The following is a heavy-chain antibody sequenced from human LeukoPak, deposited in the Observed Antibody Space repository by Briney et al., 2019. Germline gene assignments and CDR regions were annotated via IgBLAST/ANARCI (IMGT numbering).Heavy chain of an antibody. Sequence: SETLSLTCTVSGGSISSSSYYWGWIRQPPGKGLEWIWSIYYSGSTYYNPSLKSRVTISVDTSKNQFSLKLSSVTAADTAVYYCARRHVLRFLEWLLPDWGQGTLVTVSS. V-gene: IGHV4-39*01. J-gene: IGHJ4*02. CDR1: GGSISSSSYY. D-gene: IGHD3-3*01. CDR2: IYYSGST. CDR3: ARRHVLRFLEWLLPD.